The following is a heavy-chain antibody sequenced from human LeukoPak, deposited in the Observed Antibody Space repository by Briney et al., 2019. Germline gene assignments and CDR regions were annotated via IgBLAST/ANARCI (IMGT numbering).Heavy chain of an antibody. CDR2: INPNSGGT. CDR3: ARTMVRGVISRTGAYLF. D-gene: IGHD3-10*01. CDR1: GYTFTGYY. Sequence: GASVKVSCKASGYTFTGYYMHWVRQAPGQGLEWMGWINPNSGGTNYAQKFQGRVTMTRDTSISTAYMELSRLRSDDTAVYYCARTMVRGVISRTGAYLFWGQGTLVTVSS. V-gene: IGHV1-2*02. J-gene: IGHJ4*02.